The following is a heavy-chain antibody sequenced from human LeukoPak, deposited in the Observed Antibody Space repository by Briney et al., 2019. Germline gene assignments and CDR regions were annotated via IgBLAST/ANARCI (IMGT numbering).Heavy chain of an antibody. V-gene: IGHV1-46*01. J-gene: IGHJ6*02. CDR3: ARDIGEGYYYYGMDV. D-gene: IGHD3-16*02. Sequence: GASVKVSCKASGYTFTSYYMHWVRQAPGQGLEWMGIINPSGGSTSYAQKLQGRVTMTTDTSTSTAYMELRSLRSDDTAVYYCARDIGEGYYYYGMDVWGQGTTVTVSS. CDR1: GYTFTSYY. CDR2: INPSGGST.